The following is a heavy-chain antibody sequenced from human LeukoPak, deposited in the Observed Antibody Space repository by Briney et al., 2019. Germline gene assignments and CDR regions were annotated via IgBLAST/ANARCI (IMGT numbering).Heavy chain of an antibody. CDR3: ARGVRGYYDSSGYYYDY. CDR1: GGTFSSYA. D-gene: IGHD3-22*01. J-gene: IGHJ4*02. Sequence: SVKVSCKASGGTFSSYAISWVRQAPGQGLEWMGGIIPIFGTANYAQKFQGRVTITADKSTSTAYMELSSLRSDDTAVYYCARGVRGYYDSSGYYYDYWGQGTLVTVSS. CDR2: IIPIFGTA. V-gene: IGHV1-69*06.